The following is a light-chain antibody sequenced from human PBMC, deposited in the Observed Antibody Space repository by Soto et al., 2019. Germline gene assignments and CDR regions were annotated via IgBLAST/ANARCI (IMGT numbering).Light chain of an antibody. CDR3: QQYNNWPT. CDR2: GAS. Sequence: EIVMTQSPATLSVSPGERATLSCRASQSVSSNLAWYQQKPGQAPRLLIYGASTRGTGIPARFSGSGSGTEFTLTISSLPSEDFAVYYCQQYNNWPTFGPGTKVDIK. J-gene: IGKJ3*01. V-gene: IGKV3-15*01. CDR1: QSVSSN.